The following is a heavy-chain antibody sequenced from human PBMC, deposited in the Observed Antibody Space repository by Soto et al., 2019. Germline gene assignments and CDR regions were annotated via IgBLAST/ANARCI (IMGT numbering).Heavy chain of an antibody. Sequence: PSETLSLTCTVSGGSIFSHYWGWIRQPPGKGLEYIGYIYYSGSTNFNPSLQSRVTFSVDKSNNQFSLRLTSVTAADTAVYFCAREIVTAGGNNYFDPWGPGTLVTVSS. D-gene: IGHD2-21*02. CDR1: GGSIFSHY. V-gene: IGHV4-59*11. CDR2: IYYSGST. J-gene: IGHJ5*02. CDR3: AREIVTAGGNNYFDP.